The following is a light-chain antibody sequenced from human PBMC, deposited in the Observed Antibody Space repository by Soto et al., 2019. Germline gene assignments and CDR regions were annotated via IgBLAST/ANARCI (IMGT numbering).Light chain of an antibody. CDR2: GAS. V-gene: IGKV3-15*01. CDR3: QQYNNWTPLT. Sequence: EIVMTQSPATLSVSPGERATLSCRASQSVSSNLAWYQQKPGQAPRLLIYGASTRATGIPARFSGSGSGTEFTLNISSLQSEDFAVYYCQQYNNWTPLTFGQGTKVDIK. CDR1: QSVSSN. J-gene: IGKJ1*01.